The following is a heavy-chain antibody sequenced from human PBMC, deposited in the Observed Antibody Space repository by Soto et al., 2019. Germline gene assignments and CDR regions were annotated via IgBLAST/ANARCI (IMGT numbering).Heavy chain of an antibody. J-gene: IGHJ5*02. CDR3: ARVLRGLLRYFDWLPDNWFDP. D-gene: IGHD3-9*01. CDR2: IDPSDSYT. V-gene: IGHV5-10-1*01. Sequence: GESLKISCKGSGYSFTSYWISWVRQMPGKGLEWMGRIDPSDSYTNYSPSFQGHVTISADKSISTAYLQWSSLKASDTVMYYCARVLRGLLRYFDWLPDNWFDPWGQGTLVTVSS. CDR1: GYSFTSYW.